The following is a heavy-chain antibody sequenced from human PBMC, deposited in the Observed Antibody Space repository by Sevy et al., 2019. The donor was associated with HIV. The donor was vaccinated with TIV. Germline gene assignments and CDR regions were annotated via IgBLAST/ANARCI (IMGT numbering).Heavy chain of an antibody. CDR3: ARGRGVFGAVAINWFDP. D-gene: IGHD3-3*01. V-gene: IGHV3-53*01. J-gene: IGHJ5*02. Sequence: GGSLRLSCAASGFTVSSSYMTWVGQPPGKGLEWVSVIYSGGSTYYADSVKGRFTISRDNSKNTLYLQMNNLRADDTAVYYCARGRGVFGAVAINWFDPWGQGALVTVSS. CDR1: GFTVSSSY. CDR2: IYSGGST.